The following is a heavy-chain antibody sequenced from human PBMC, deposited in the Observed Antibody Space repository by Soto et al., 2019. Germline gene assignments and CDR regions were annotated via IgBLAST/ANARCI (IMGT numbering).Heavy chain of an antibody. CDR2: ISYDGSNK. CDR3: AKQKAAAGVVDY. V-gene: IGHV3-30*18. CDR1: GFTFSSYG. Sequence: GGSLRPSCAASGFTFSSYGMHWVRQAPGKGLEWVAVISYDGSNKYYADSVKGRFTISRDNSKNTLYLQMNSLRAEDTAVYYCAKQKAAAGVVDYWGQGTLVTVSS. J-gene: IGHJ4*02. D-gene: IGHD6-13*01.